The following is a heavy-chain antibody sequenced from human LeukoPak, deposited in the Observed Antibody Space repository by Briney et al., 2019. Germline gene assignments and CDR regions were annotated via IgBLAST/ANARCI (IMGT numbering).Heavy chain of an antibody. D-gene: IGHD6-6*01. J-gene: IGHJ4*02. CDR2: INHSGST. CDR1: GGSFSGYY. Sequence: PSETLSLTCAVYGGSFSGYYWSWIRQPPGKGLGWIGEINHSGSTNYNPSLKSRVTISVDTSKNQFSLKLSSVTAADTAVYYCARGGRQLSDTYYFDYWGQGTLVTVSS. CDR3: ARGGRQLSDTYYFDY. V-gene: IGHV4-34*01.